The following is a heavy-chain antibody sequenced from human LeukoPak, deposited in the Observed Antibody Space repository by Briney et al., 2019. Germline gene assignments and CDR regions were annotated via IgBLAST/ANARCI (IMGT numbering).Heavy chain of an antibody. CDR1: GYTFTTYG. Sequence: ASVKASCKASGYTFTTYGISWVRQAPGQGFEWMGWINTYNGNTNYAHKFRGRVTMTTDTSTRTVYMEVRSLRSDDTAVYYCARDPADHGDLREDDHYYALDVWGQGTTVTVSS. CDR3: ARDPADHGDLREDDHYYALDV. D-gene: IGHD4-17*01. V-gene: IGHV1-18*04. CDR2: INTYNGNT. J-gene: IGHJ6*02.